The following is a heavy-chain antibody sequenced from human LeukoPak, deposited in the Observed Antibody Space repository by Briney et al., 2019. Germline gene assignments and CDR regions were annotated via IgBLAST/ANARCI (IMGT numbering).Heavy chain of an antibody. CDR3: ARGYCSSTSCYAYNWFDP. Sequence: SETLSLTCTVSGGSISSGSYYWSWIRQPAGKGLEWIGRLYTSGSTNYNPSLKSRVTISVDTSKNQFSLKLSSVTAADTAVYYCARGYCSSTSCYAYNWFDPWGQGTLDTVSS. CDR1: GGSISSGSYY. J-gene: IGHJ5*02. D-gene: IGHD2-2*01. CDR2: LYTSGST. V-gene: IGHV4-61*02.